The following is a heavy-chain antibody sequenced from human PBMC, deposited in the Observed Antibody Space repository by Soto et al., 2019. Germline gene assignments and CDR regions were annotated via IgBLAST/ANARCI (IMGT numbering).Heavy chain of an antibody. CDR3: ARLIPRWFGEFSLGEYYYYMDV. CDR2: INHSGST. V-gene: IGHV4-34*01. Sequence: SETLSLTCAVYGGSFSGYYWSWIRQPPGKGLEWIGEINHSGSTNYNPSLKSRVTISVDTSKNQFSLKLSSVTAADTAVYYCARLIPRWFGEFSLGEYYYYMDVWGKGTTVTVSS. D-gene: IGHD3-10*01. CDR1: GGSFSGYY. J-gene: IGHJ6*03.